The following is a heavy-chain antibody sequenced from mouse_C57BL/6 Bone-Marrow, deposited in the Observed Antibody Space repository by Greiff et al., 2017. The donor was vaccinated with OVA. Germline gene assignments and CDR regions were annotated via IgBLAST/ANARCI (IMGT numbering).Heavy chain of an antibody. J-gene: IGHJ1*03. CDR3: ARPVSVLPRV. V-gene: IGHV1-81*01. Sequence: VKLMESGAELARPGASVKLSCKASGYTFTSYGISWVKQRTGQGLEWIGEIYPRSGNTYYNEKFKGKATLTADKSSSTAYMELRSLTSEDSAVYFCARPVSVLPRVWGTGTTVTVSS. CDR1: GYTFTSYG. CDR2: IYPRSGNT. D-gene: IGHD1-1*01.